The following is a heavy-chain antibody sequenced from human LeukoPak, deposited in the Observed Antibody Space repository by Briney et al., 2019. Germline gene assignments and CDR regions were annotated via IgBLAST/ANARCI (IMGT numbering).Heavy chain of an antibody. CDR2: VAWDGGGT. J-gene: IGHJ4*02. Sequence: GGSLRLSCAASGFNFDDYTMHWVRQAPGKGLEWVSLVAWDGGGTFFADSVKGRFTVSRDNSKNSLSLYMNSLTTEDTALYYCVRGHGYNLEDYFDNWGQGTLVAVSS. V-gene: IGHV3-43*01. CDR1: GFNFDDYT. CDR3: VRGHGYNLEDYFDN. D-gene: IGHD5-24*01.